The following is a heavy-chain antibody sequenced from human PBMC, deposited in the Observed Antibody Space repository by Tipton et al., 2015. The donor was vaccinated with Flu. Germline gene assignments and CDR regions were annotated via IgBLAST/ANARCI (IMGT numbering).Heavy chain of an antibody. CDR2: ISSTGET. V-gene: IGHV4-61*02. J-gene: IGHJ4*02. Sequence: TLSLTCSVSGDSINGAYYFWTWIRQPAGKGLQWVGRISSTGETDYNVPFKGRVSVSMDTSKNQFSLNLSSLTAADTAVYYCARDEDTSMGTHWGQGTLVTVSS. D-gene: IGHD5-18*01. CDR1: GDSINGAYYF. CDR3: ARDEDTSMGTH.